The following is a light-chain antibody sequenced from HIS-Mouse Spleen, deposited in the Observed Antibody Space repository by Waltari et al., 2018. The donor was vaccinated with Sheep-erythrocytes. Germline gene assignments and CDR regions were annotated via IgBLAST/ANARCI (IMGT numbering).Light chain of an antibody. CDR3: QQSYSTPYT. CDR1: QSISSY. CDR2: AAS. Sequence: DIQMTQSLSSLSASVGDRVTITCRASQSISSYLNWYQQKPGKDPKLLIYAASSLQSGVPSRFSGSGSGTDFTLTISSLQPEDFATYYCQQSYSTPYTFGQGTKLEIK. J-gene: IGKJ2*01. V-gene: IGKV1-39*01.